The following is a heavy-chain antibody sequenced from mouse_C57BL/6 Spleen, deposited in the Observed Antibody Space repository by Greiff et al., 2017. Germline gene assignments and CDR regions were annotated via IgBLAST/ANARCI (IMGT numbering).Heavy chain of an antibody. Sequence: QVHVKQPGAELVKPGASVKMSCKASGYTFTSYWITWVKQRPGQGLEWIGDIYPGSGSTNYNEKFKSKATLTVDTSSSTAYMQLSSLTSEDSAVYYCARDWDEDAMDYWGQGTSVTVSS. D-gene: IGHD4-1*01. V-gene: IGHV1-55*01. CDR1: GYTFTSYW. J-gene: IGHJ4*01. CDR2: IYPGSGST. CDR3: ARDWDEDAMDY.